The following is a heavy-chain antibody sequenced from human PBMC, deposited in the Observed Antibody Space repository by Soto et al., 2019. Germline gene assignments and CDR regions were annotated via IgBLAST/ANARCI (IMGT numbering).Heavy chain of an antibody. CDR2: RYDDAST. Sequence: QLQLQESGPGLVKPSETLSLSCSVSGDSIRTRHCYWAWIRQPPGKGLEWIVSRYDDASTFYNPSLKRRVTISIDTSKKQLSLKVTSVTAADTPVYYFARGIYLGPSGYYLEFWGQGTLVTVSS. D-gene: IGHD3-22*01. CDR1: GDSIRTRHCY. CDR3: ARGIYLGPSGYYLEF. V-gene: IGHV4-39*01. J-gene: IGHJ4*02.